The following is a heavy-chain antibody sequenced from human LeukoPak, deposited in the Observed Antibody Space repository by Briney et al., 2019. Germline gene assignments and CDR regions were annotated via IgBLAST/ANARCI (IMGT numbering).Heavy chain of an antibody. CDR2: IDWDDDK. Sequence: SGPTLVNPTQTLTLTCTFSGFSVSTNGVGVGWIRQPPGKALEWLARIDWDDDKYYSTSLKTRLTISKDTSKNQVVLTMTNMDPVDTATYYCARIRSAGPHDYWGQGTLATVSS. CDR1: GFSVSTNGVG. D-gene: IGHD1-26*01. V-gene: IGHV2-70*11. CDR3: ARIRSAGPHDY. J-gene: IGHJ4*02.